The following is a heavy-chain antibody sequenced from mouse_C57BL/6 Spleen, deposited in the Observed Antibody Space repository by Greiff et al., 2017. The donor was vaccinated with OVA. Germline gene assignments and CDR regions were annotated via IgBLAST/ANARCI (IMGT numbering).Heavy chain of an antibody. D-gene: IGHD1-1*01. CDR1: GYTFTDYE. V-gene: IGHV1-15*01. CDR3: TRGKGSSPDFDV. Sequence: QVQLKQSGAELVRPGASVTLSCKASGYTFTDYEMHWVKQTPVHGLEWIGAIDPETGGTAYNQKFKGKAILTADKSSSTAYMELRSLTSEDSAVYYCTRGKGSSPDFDVWGTGTTVTVSS. J-gene: IGHJ1*03. CDR2: IDPETGGT.